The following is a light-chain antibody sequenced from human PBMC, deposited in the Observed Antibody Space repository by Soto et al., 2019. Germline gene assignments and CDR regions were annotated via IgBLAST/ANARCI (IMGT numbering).Light chain of an antibody. J-gene: IGLJ2*01. Sequence: QSVLTQPPSASGSPGQSVTISCTGTSSDVGGYNYVPWYQQHPGKVPKLMISEVTKRPSGVPDRFSGSKSGNTASLTVSGLQAEDEADYYCSSFTGSSTLVFGGGTQLTVL. V-gene: IGLV2-8*01. CDR1: SSDVGGYNY. CDR2: EVT. CDR3: SSFTGSSTLV.